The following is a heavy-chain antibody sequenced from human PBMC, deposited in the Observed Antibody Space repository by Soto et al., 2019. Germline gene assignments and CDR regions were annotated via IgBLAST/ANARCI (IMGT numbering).Heavy chain of an antibody. CDR3: AKEGTTSNYNWFEP. D-gene: IGHD2-2*01. CDR1: GFTFSNYA. V-gene: IGHV3-23*01. J-gene: IGHJ5*02. CDR2: LSDGGGST. Sequence: VGSLRLSCAASGFTFSNYAMSWVRQAPGKGLEWVSGLSDGGGSTFYADSVKGRFTISRDNAKNTLYLQMSSLRAEDTAVYYCAKEGTTSNYNWFEPWGQGPLVTVSS.